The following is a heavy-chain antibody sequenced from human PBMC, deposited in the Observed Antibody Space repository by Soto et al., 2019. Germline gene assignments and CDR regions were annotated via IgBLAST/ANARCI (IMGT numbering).Heavy chain of an antibody. D-gene: IGHD1-20*01. J-gene: IGHJ4*02. Sequence: QVHLQESGPGLVKPSQTLSLTCTVSGDSISSGADYWNWIRQHPGKGLEWIGYIYYSGSTYYNPSLNRRVSMSVDTSRNEFSLKLSSVTAADTAVYYCARVEMLTGALSSWGQGTLVTVSS. CDR2: IYYSGST. V-gene: IGHV4-31*03. CDR1: GDSISSGADY. CDR3: ARVEMLTGALSS.